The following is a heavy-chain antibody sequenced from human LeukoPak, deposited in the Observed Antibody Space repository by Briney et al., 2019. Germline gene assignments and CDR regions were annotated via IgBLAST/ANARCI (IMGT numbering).Heavy chain of an antibody. Sequence: GGSLRLSCAASGFTFSSYAMHWVRRAPGKGLEYVSAISSNGGSTYYANSVKGRFTISRDNSKNTLYLQMGSLRAEDTAVYYCARSIIERGYSYDYWGQGTLVTVSS. V-gene: IGHV3-64*01. D-gene: IGHD5-18*01. CDR3: ARSIIERGYSYDY. CDR1: GFTFSSYA. J-gene: IGHJ4*02. CDR2: ISSNGGST.